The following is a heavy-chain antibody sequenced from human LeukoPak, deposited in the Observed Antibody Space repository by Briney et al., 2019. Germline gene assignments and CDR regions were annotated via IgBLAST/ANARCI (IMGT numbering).Heavy chain of an antibody. CDR3: ARPAQFYGMDV. CDR1: GFTFSSYA. V-gene: IGHV3-30*04. D-gene: IGHD5-24*01. J-gene: IGHJ6*04. CDR2: ISYDGSNK. Sequence: GGSLRLSCAASGFTFSSYAMHWVRQAPGKGLEWVAVISYDGSNKYYADSVKGRFTTSRDNSKNTLYLQMNSLRAEDTAVYYCARPAQFYGMDVWGKGTTVTVSS.